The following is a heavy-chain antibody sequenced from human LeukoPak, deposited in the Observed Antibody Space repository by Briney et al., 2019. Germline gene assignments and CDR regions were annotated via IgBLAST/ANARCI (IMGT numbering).Heavy chain of an antibody. CDR1: GYTFTGYY. CDR3: ARAGVRYYYDSSGYYLDFDC. J-gene: IGHJ4*02. Sequence: ASVKVSCKTSGYTFTGYYMHWVRQAPGQGLKWMGWINPNSGGTNYPQKFQGRVTMTRDTSITTAYLELSSLRSDDTAVYYCARAGVRYYYDSSGYYLDFDCWGQGTLVTVSS. D-gene: IGHD3-22*01. V-gene: IGHV1-2*02. CDR2: INPNSGGT.